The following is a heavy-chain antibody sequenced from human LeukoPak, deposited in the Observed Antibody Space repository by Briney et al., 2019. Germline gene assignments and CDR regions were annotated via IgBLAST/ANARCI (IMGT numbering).Heavy chain of an antibody. Sequence: SETLSLTCTVSGGSITTTSDFWGWIRQPPGKGLEWIGSIFYSGSTYYNASLKSRVTISVDTSKNQISLKLTSVTAADTAVYYCARPWGYSYAYLSYWGQGTLVTVSS. J-gene: IGHJ4*02. D-gene: IGHD5-18*01. CDR3: ARPWGYSYAYLSY. CDR1: GGSITTTSDF. CDR2: IFYSGST. V-gene: IGHV4-39*01.